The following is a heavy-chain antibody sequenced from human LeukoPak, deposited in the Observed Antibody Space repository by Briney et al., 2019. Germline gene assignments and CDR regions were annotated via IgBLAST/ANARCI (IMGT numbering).Heavy chain of an antibody. V-gene: IGHV5-10-1*01. D-gene: IGHD3-10*01. Sequence: GESLKISCKGSGYSFTSYWISWVRQMPGKGLEWMGRIDPSDSYTNYSPSFQGHVTISADKSISTAYLQWSSLKASDTAMYYCARMDVTMVRVTYYFDYWGQGTLVTVSS. J-gene: IGHJ4*02. CDR1: GYSFTSYW. CDR2: IDPSDSYT. CDR3: ARMDVTMVRVTYYFDY.